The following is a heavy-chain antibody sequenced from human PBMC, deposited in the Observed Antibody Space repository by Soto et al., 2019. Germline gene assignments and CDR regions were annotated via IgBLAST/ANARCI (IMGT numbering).Heavy chain of an antibody. CDR3: ARDKGDIVVVVAATPPPNWFDP. CDR1: GGTFSSYT. D-gene: IGHD2-15*01. CDR2: IIPILGIA. J-gene: IGHJ5*02. V-gene: IGHV1-69*04. Sequence: ASVKVSCKASGGTFSSYTISWVRQAPGQGLEWMGRIIPILGIANYAQKFQGRVTITADKSTSTAYMELSSLRSEDTAVYYCARDKGDIVVVVAATPPPNWFDPWGQGTLVTVSS.